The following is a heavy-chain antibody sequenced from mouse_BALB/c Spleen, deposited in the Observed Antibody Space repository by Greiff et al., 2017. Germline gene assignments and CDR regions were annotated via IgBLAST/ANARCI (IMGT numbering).Heavy chain of an antibody. J-gene: IGHJ4*01. V-gene: IGHV3-2*02. CDR1: GYSITSDYA. D-gene: IGHD2-14*01. Sequence: EVQLQESGPSLVKPSQSLSLTCTVTGYSITSDYAWNWIRQFPGNKLEWMGYISYSGSTSYNPSLKSRISITRDTSKNQFFLQLNSVTTEDTATYYCASLYYRYDAAMDYWGQGTSVTVSS. CDR3: ASLYYRYDAAMDY. CDR2: ISYSGST.